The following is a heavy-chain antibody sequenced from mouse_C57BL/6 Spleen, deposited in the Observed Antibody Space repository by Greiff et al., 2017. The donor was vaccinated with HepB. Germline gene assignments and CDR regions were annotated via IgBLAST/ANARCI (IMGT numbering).Heavy chain of an antibody. V-gene: IGHV5-4*03. CDR2: ISDGGSYT. J-gene: IGHJ2*01. CDR1: GFTFSSYA. CDR3: ARRGDYGFDY. D-gene: IGHD2-4*01. Sequence: DVKLVESGGGLVKPGGSLKLSCAASGFTFSSYAMSWVRQTPEKRLEWVATISDGGSYTYYPDNVKGRFTISRDNAKNNLYLQMSHLKSEDTAMYYCARRGDYGFDYWGQGTTLTVSS.